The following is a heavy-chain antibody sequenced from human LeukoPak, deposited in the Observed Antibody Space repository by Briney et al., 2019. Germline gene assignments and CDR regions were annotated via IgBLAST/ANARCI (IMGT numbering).Heavy chain of an antibody. CDR1: GFTFSNYG. CDR3: AKVRVDRYYDRSGYVSHYYYMDV. D-gene: IGHD3-22*01. J-gene: IGHJ6*03. CDR2: IRSDGSTK. Sequence: PGESLRLSCAASGFTFSNYGMQWVRQAPGKGLEWVAFIRSDGSTKYYADSVKGRITISRDNSKNTLYLQMNSLRAEDSAIYYCAKVRVDRYYDRSGYVSHYYYMDVWGKGTTVTISS. V-gene: IGHV3-30*02.